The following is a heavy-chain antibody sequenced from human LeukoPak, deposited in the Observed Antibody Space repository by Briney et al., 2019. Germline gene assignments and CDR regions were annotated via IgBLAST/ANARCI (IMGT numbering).Heavy chain of an antibody. J-gene: IGHJ4*02. CDR3: ARGEYGLFDY. V-gene: IGHV4-59*01. CDR1: GGSISSYY. Sequence: SETLSLTCTVSGGSISSYYWSWIRQPPGKGLEWIGYIYYSGSTNYNPSLKSRVTISVDTSKNQLSLKLSSVTAADTAVYYCARGEYGLFDYWGQGTLVTVSS. CDR2: IYYSGST. D-gene: IGHD2/OR15-2a*01.